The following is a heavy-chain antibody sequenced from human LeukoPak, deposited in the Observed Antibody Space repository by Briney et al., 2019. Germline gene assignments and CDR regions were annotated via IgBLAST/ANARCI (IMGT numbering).Heavy chain of an antibody. CDR1: GYTFTGHY. V-gene: IGHV1-2*02. CDR3: ARAYSSGWYGSTDY. D-gene: IGHD6-19*01. J-gene: IGHJ4*02. Sequence: VASVKVSCKASGYTFTGHYMHWVRQAPGQGPEWMGWIIPKNGGTHYAQKFQGRVTMTRDTSISTAYMELTRLTSDDTAVYYCARAYSSGWYGSTDYWGQGTLVTVSS. CDR2: IIPKNGGT.